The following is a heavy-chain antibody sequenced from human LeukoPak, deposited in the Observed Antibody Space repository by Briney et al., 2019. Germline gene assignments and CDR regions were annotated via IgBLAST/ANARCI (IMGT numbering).Heavy chain of an antibody. CDR1: GFIFNNYW. CDR2: INHSGST. CDR3: ARERSPHSSGWYGYYYYYMDV. J-gene: IGHJ6*03. Sequence: GSLRLSCAPSGFIFNNYWMSWIRQPPGKGLEWIGEINHSGSTNYNPSLKSRVTISVDTSKNQFSLKLSSVTAADTAVYYCARERSPHSSGWYGYYYYYMDVWGKGTTVTVSS. D-gene: IGHD6-19*01. V-gene: IGHV4-34*01.